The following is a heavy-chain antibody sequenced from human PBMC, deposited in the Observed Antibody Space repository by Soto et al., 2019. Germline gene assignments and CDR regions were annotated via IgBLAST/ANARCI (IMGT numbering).Heavy chain of an antibody. D-gene: IGHD5-18*01. V-gene: IGHV3-7*03. Sequence: VGSLRLSCAASGFTFSTYWMSWVRQAPGKGLEWVANIKHDGSEKYYLESVKGRFTVSRDNARHSLFLRMNNLTGDDTAVYYCARVGGYGYGQIDSWGQGTLVTVSS. CDR1: GFTFSTYW. CDR2: IKHDGSEK. CDR3: ARVGGYGYGQIDS. J-gene: IGHJ4*02.